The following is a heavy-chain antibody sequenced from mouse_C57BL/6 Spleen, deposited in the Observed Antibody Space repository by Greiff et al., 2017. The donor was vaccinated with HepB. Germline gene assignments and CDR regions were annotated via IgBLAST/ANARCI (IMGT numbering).Heavy chain of an antibody. V-gene: IGHV5-17*01. J-gene: IGHJ3*01. CDR3: ARGGNPAWFAY. Sequence: EVQVVESGGGLVKPGGSLKLSCAASGFTFSDYGMHWVRQAPEKGLEWVAYISSGSSTIYYADTVKGRFTISRDNAKNTLFLQMTSLRSEDTAMYYCARGGNPAWFAYWGQGTLVTVSA. CDR1: GFTFSDYG. D-gene: IGHD2-1*01. CDR2: ISSGSSTI.